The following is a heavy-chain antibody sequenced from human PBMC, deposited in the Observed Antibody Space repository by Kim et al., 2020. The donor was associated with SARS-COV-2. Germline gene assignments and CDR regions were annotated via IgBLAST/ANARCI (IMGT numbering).Heavy chain of an antibody. CDR2: K. CDR3: ARTPSYYYGMDV. J-gene: IGHJ6*02. Sequence: KCYAESVKGRFTISRDNSKNTLYLQMNSLRAEDTAVYYCARTPSYYYGMDVWGQGTTVTVSS. V-gene: IGHV3-33*01.